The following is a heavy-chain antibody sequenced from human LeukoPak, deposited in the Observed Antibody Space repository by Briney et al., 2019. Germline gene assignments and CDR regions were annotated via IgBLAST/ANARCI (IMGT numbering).Heavy chain of an antibody. V-gene: IGHV3-30*03. CDR1: GFTFSSYG. CDR3: SRPRYSGSYYPFDS. D-gene: IGHD1-26*01. J-gene: IGHJ4*02. Sequence: GGSLRLSCAASGFTFSSYGMHWVRQAPGKGLEWVAVISYDGSNKYYADSVKGRFTISRDNSKNTLYLQMNSLRVDDTAIYYCSRPRYSGSYYPFDSWGQGTLVTVSS. CDR2: ISYDGSNK.